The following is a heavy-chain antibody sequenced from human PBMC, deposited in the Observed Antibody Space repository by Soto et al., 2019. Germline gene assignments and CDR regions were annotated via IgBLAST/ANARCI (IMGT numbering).Heavy chain of an antibody. V-gene: IGHV1-46*01. CDR2: INPSGGST. J-gene: IGHJ6*02. D-gene: IGHD3-10*01. Sequence: GASVKVSCKASGYTFTSYYMHWVRQAPGQGLEWMGIINPSGGSTSYAQKFQGRVTMTRDTSTSTVYMELSSLRSEDTAVYYCARSGSGSSHYYYSAMDVWGQGTTVTVSS. CDR1: GYTFTSYY. CDR3: ARSGSGSSHYYYSAMDV.